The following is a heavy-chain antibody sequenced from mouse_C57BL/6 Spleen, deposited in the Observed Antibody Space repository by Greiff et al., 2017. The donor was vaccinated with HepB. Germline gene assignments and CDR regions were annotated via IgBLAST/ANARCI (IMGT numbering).Heavy chain of an antibody. V-gene: IGHV1-59*01. D-gene: IGHD2-12*01. CDR1: GYTFTSYW. J-gene: IGHJ4*01. CDR2: IDPSDSYT. CDR3: AREASYYNAMDY. Sequence: VQLQQPGAELVRPGTSVKLSCKASGYTFTSYWMHWVKQRPGQGLEWIGVIDPSDSYTNYNQKFKGKATLTVDTSSRTAYMQLSSLTSEDSAVYYCAREASYYNAMDYWGQGTSVTVSS.